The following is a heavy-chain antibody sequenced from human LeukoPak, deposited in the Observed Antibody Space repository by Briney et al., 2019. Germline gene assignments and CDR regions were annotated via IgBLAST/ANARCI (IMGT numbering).Heavy chain of an antibody. Sequence: GGSLRLSCAASGFTFTDYSMSWVRQAPGKGLEWVSAISGSADSKYYADSVKGRFTISRDNSKNTLYLQMNSLRAEGTALYYCARSMVGGVIPYYFDYWGQGTLVTVSS. CDR2: ISGSADSK. CDR3: ARSMVGGVIPYYFDY. CDR1: GFTFTDYS. D-gene: IGHD3-10*01. V-gene: IGHV3-23*01. J-gene: IGHJ4*02.